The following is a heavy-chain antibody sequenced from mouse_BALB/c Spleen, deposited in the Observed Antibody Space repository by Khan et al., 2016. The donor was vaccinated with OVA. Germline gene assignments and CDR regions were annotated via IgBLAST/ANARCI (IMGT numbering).Heavy chain of an antibody. CDR1: GYSITSDYA. Sequence: EVQLQESGPGLVNPSQSLSLTCTVTGYSITSDYAWNWIRQFPGNKLEWMGYISYSGRTSYNPSLKSRISITRDTSKNQFFLQMNSVTTEDAATYYCARSGTITTVVAADFDYWGEGTTLTVSA. CDR2: ISYSGRT. D-gene: IGHD1-1*01. J-gene: IGHJ2*01. CDR3: ARSGTITTVVAADFDY. V-gene: IGHV3-2*02.